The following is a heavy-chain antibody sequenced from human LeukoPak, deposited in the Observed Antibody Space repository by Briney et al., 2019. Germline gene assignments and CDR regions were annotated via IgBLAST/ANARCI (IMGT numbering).Heavy chain of an antibody. CDR1: GFTFNQSW. J-gene: IGHJ3*02. CDR3: ACKRVLGAFGT. D-gene: IGHD2-2*01. V-gene: IGHV3-74*01. Sequence: GGSLRLSCAASGFTFNQSWMHWIRQAPGKGLVWVSRVNTDGDSTTYADFVKGRFTISRDNAKNTVSLQMNSLRADDMAIYYCACKRVLGAFGTWGQGTMVTVSS. CDR2: VNTDGDST.